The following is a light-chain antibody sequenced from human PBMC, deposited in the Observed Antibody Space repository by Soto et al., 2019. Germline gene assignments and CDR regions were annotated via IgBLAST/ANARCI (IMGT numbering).Light chain of an antibody. CDR2: EVT. J-gene: IGLJ2*01. CDR1: RSDVGDYNY. CDR3: SSYAGSDNFEV. V-gene: IGLV2-8*01. Sequence: QPVLTQPPSASGSPGQSVTISCTGTRSDVGDYNYVSWYQQHPGKAPKLLIYEVTKRPSGVPDRFSGSKSANTASLTVSGLQAEDEADYYCSSYAGSDNFEVFGGGTKVTVL.